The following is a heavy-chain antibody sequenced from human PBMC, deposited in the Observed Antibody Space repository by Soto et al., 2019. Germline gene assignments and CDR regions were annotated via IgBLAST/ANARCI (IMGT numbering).Heavy chain of an antibody. J-gene: IGHJ4*02. V-gene: IGHV1-18*01. CDR1: GYTFTSYG. CDR2: INAYNGNT. CDR3: ARSPLRGYSAGY. Sequence: EASVKVSCKASGYTFTSYGISWVRQAPGQGLEWMGWINAYNGNTNYAQKLQGRVTMTTDTSTSTAYMELRSLRSDDTAVYYCARSPLRGYSAGYWGQGTLVTVSS. D-gene: IGHD5-12*01.